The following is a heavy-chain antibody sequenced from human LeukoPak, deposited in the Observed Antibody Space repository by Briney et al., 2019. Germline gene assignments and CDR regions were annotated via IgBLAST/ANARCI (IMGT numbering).Heavy chain of an antibody. Sequence: SETLSLTCTVSGGSISSYYWSWIRQPPGKGLEWIGYVYYSGSTNYNPSLKSRVTISVDTSKNQFSLKLSSVTAADTAVYYCAREGQQWLPTGWFDPWGQGTLVTVSS. CDR3: AREGQQWLPTGWFDP. V-gene: IGHV4-59*01. D-gene: IGHD6-19*01. J-gene: IGHJ5*02. CDR2: VYYSGST. CDR1: GGSISSYY.